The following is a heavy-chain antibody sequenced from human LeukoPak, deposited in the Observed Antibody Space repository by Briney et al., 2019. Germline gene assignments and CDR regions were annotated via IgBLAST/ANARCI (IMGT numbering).Heavy chain of an antibody. CDR1: GFTFSTYT. D-gene: IGHD1-1*01. V-gene: IGHV3-48*04. Sequence: GGSLRLSCAASGFTFSTYTMNWVRQAPGKGLEWVSYVSSNVGTIYYADSVKGRLTISTDNAKNSLYLQVNSLRAEDTAVNYCARVGTPNYYSYYLDVGAKGPRSPSP. CDR3: ARVGTPNYYSYYLDV. J-gene: IGHJ6*03. CDR2: VSSNVGTI.